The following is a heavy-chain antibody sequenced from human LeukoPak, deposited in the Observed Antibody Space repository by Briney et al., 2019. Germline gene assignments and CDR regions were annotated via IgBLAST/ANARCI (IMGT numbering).Heavy chain of an antibody. CDR1: GYTFTSYY. D-gene: IGHD3-3*01. CDR3: ATSTTVTIFGVVRHGWFDP. Sequence: ASVKVSCKASGYTFTSYYMHWVRQAPGQGLEWMGIINPSGGSTSYAQKFQGRVTMTRDTSTSTVYMELSSLRSEDTAVYYCATSTTVTIFGVVRHGWFDPWGQGTLVTVSS. J-gene: IGHJ5*02. CDR2: INPSGGST. V-gene: IGHV1-46*01.